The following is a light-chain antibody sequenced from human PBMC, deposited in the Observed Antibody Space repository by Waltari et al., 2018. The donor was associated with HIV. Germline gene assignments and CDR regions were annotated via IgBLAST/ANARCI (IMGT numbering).Light chain of an antibody. V-gene: IGLV2-11*01. CDR3: YSYAGSYTSV. J-gene: IGLJ1*01. CDR2: DVN. Sequence: QSALTQPRSVSGSPGQPVTISCTGTSSDVGGYNYVSWYQQHPGKAPKLMIYDVNKRPSGVPDRFPGSKSVNTASLTISGLQTEDEADYYCYSYAGSYTSVFGTGTTVTVL. CDR1: SSDVGGYNY.